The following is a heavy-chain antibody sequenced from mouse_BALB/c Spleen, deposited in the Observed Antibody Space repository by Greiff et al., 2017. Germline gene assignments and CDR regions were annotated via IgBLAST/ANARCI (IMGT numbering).Heavy chain of an antibody. CDR3: TTYGGRGAMDY. CDR2: IYPGNSDT. J-gene: IGHJ4*01. D-gene: IGHD1-1*01. V-gene: IGHV1-5*01. CDR1: GYTFTSYW. Sequence: EVQLQQSGTVLARPGASVKMSCKASGYTFTSYWMHWVKQRPGQGLEWIGAIYPGNSDTSYNQKFKGKAKLTAVTSTSTAYMELSSLTNEDSAVYYCTTYGGRGAMDYWGQGTSVTVSS.